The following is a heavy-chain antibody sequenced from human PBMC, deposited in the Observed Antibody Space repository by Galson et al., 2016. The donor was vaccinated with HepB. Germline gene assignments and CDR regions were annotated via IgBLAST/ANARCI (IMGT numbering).Heavy chain of an antibody. CDR3: ARSYLLGRGFGS. CDR1: GDSVSSNSAG. Sequence: CAISGDSVSSNSAGWYWIRQSPSRGLEWLGRTYYRSKWYFDYAESVKSRITINPDTAKNQFSLQLNSVTPEDTAIYYCARSYLLGRGFGSWGQGTLVTVSS. J-gene: IGHJ4*02. CDR2: TYYRSKWYF. V-gene: IGHV6-1*01. D-gene: IGHD7-27*01.